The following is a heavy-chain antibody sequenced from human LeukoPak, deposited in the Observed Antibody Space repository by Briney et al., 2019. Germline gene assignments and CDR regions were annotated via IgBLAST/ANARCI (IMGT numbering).Heavy chain of an antibody. Sequence: PSETLSLTCTVSGGSISSYYWSWIRQPPGKGLEWIGYIYYSGSTNYNPSPKSRVTISVDTSKNQFSLKLSSVTAADTAVYYCAREGASFDPWGQGTLVTVSS. CDR1: GGSISSYY. J-gene: IGHJ5*02. CDR2: IYYSGST. CDR3: AREGASFDP. V-gene: IGHV4-59*01.